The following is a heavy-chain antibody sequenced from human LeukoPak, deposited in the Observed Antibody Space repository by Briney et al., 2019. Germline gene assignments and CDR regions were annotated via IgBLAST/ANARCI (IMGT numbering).Heavy chain of an antibody. CDR1: GDSISSNNW. Sequence: SETLSLTCGVSGDSISSNNWWSWVRQPPGKGLEWIGEIYHSGSTNYNPSLKSRVTISVDKSKNQLSLKLTSVTAADTAVYYCARDLGFLVRRHAFGIWGQGTMVTVSS. CDR3: ARDLGFLVRRHAFGI. J-gene: IGHJ3*02. V-gene: IGHV4-4*02. D-gene: IGHD3-10*01. CDR2: IYHSGST.